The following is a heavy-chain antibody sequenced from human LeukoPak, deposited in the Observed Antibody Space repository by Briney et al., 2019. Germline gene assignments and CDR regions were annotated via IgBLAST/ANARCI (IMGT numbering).Heavy chain of an antibody. J-gene: IGHJ4*02. D-gene: IGHD3-22*01. Sequence: ASVKVSCKASGYTFTSYGISWVRQAPGQGLEWMGWISAYNGYTKYAQKFQGRVTMTRDTSMSTAYMELRSLRSDDTAVYFCARDGHRMYYYESSDYRFDSWGQGTLVTVSS. CDR1: GYTFTSYG. CDR3: ARDGHRMYYYESSDYRFDS. V-gene: IGHV1-18*01. CDR2: ISAYNGYT.